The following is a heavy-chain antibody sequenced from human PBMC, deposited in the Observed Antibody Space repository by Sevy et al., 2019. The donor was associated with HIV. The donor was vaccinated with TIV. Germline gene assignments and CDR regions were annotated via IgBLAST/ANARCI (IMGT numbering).Heavy chain of an antibody. CDR1: GFTFNSFA. J-gene: IGHJ4*02. Sequence: GGSLRLSCAASGFTFNSFAISWVRQAPGKGLEWVSGVSGSGDRPYYTDYMKGRFTVARDNSKITLYLQIDNLRVEDTAVYYCAKATSAKATEDHFDYWGQGTLVTVSS. CDR3: AKATSAKATEDHFDY. D-gene: IGHD5-12*01. CDR2: VSGSGDRP. V-gene: IGHV3-23*01.